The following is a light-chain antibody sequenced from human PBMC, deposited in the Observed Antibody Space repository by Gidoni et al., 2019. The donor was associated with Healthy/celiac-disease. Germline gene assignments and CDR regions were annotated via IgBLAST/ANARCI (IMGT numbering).Light chain of an antibody. J-gene: IGKJ4*01. Sequence: EIVLTQSPGTLSLSPGARATLPCRASQSVSSSYLAWYQQKPGQAPRLLNYGASSRATGIPDRFSGSGSGTDFTLTISRLEPEDFAVYYCQQYGSSPLTFGGGTKVEIK. CDR1: QSVSSSY. CDR2: GAS. CDR3: QQYGSSPLT. V-gene: IGKV3-20*01.